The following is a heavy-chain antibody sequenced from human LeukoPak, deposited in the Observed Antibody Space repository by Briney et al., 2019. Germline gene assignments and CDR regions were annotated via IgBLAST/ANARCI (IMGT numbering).Heavy chain of an antibody. CDR1: GGSISSSSYY. V-gene: IGHV4-39*07. CDR2: IYYSGST. Sequence: PSETLSLTCTVSGGSISSSSYYWGWIRQPPGKGLEWIGSIYYSGSTYYNPSLKSRVTISVDASKNQFSLKLSSVTAADTAVYYCARNLQQLVLNYFDYWGQGTLVTVSS. CDR3: ARNLQQLVLNYFDY. J-gene: IGHJ4*02. D-gene: IGHD6-13*01.